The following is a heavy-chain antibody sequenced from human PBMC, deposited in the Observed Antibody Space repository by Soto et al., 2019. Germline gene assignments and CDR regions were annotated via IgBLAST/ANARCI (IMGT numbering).Heavy chain of an antibody. V-gene: IGHV1-69*13. J-gene: IGHJ6*02. CDR1: GGTLSSYA. Sequence: ASVKVSCKASGGTLSSYAISWVRQAPGQGLEWMGGIIPIFGTANYAQKFQGRVTITADESTSTAYMELSSLRSEDTAVYYCARRVYGSGSYYYGMDVWGQGTTVTVSS. D-gene: IGHD3-10*01. CDR2: IIPIFGTA. CDR3: ARRVYGSGSYYYGMDV.